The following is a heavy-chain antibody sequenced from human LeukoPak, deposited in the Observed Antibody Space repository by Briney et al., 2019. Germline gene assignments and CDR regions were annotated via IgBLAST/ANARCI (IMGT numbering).Heavy chain of an antibody. Sequence: SVKVSCKASGGTFSSYAISWVRQAPGQGLEWMGGIIPIFGTANYAQKFQGRVTITADKSTSTAYMELSSLRSEDTAVYYCARDPGKDYGDYFDYWGQGTLVTVSS. CDR1: GGTFSSYA. CDR3: ARDPGKDYGDYFDY. J-gene: IGHJ4*02. CDR2: IIPIFGTA. V-gene: IGHV1-69*06. D-gene: IGHD4-17*01.